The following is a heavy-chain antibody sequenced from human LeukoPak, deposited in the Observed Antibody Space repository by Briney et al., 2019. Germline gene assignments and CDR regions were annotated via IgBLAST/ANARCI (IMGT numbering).Heavy chain of an antibody. D-gene: IGHD6-6*01. Sequence: GGSLRLSCAASGFTFSSYAMSWVRQAPGKGLEWVSAISGSGGSTYYADSVKGRFTISRDNSKNTLYLQMNSLRAEDTAVYYCAAGSWYSSSSRGFDYWGQGTLVTVSS. J-gene: IGHJ4*02. CDR2: ISGSGGST. CDR1: GFTFSSYA. CDR3: AAGSWYSSSSRGFDY. V-gene: IGHV3-23*01.